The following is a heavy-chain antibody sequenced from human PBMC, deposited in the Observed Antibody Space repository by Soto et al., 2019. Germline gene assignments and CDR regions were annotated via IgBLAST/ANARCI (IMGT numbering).Heavy chain of an antibody. CDR3: ARDTKVVVVAAGMDV. CDR1: GFTFSSYA. CDR2: ISSSGSTI. Sequence: EVQLVESGGGLVQPGGSLRLSCSASGFTFSSYAMNWVRQAPGKGLEWVSYISSSGSTIYYADSVKGLFTISRDNAKNALYLQMNRLRDDDTAVYYCARDTKVVVVAAGMDVWGQGTTVTVSS. D-gene: IGHD2-15*01. J-gene: IGHJ6*02. V-gene: IGHV3-48*03.